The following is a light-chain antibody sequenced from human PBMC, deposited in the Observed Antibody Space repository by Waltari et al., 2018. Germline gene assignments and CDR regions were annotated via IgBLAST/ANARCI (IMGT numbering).Light chain of an antibody. CDR1: RPNIGSNT. Sequence: QAVLTQPPSASGTPGQTVTIPCSGSRPNIGSNTFTRYQQLPGTTPKVLIYTNDQRPSGVPDRFSGSKSGTSVSLAISGLQSDDEADYYCSTWDDGLAGGVVFGGGTKLTVL. CDR3: STWDDGLAGGVV. CDR2: TND. J-gene: IGLJ2*01. V-gene: IGLV1-44*01.